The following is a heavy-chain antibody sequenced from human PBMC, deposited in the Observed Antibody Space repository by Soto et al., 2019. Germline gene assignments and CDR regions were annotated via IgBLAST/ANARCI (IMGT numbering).Heavy chain of an antibody. CDR2: ISYDGSNK. J-gene: IGHJ6*02. CDR3: AKGGVVTIFGVVISRPEDCGTSCYYGMDV. V-gene: IGHV3-30*18. D-gene: IGHD3-3*01. CDR1: GFTFSSYG. Sequence: PVGSLRLSCAASGFTFSSYGMHWVRQAPGKGLEWVAVISYDGSNKYYADSVKGRFTISRDNSKNTLYLQMNSLRAEDTAVYYCAKGGVVTIFGVVISRPEDCGTSCYYGMDVWGQGTTVTVSS.